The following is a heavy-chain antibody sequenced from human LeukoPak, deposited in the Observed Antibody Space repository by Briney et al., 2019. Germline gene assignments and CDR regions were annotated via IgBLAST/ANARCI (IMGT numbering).Heavy chain of an antibody. J-gene: IGHJ4*02. CDR1: GGSFSGYS. Sequence: SETLSLTCAVYGGSFSGYSWTWIRQLPGKGLEWIGEIKDSGSPTFNPSLKSRVTMSVDTSNNQFSVRLSSLTAADTAVYYCARGRFSGLPRATTSQFDYWGQGTLVTVSS. CDR3: ARGRFSGLPRATTSQFDY. CDR2: IKDSGSP. D-gene: IGHD6-19*01. V-gene: IGHV4-34*01.